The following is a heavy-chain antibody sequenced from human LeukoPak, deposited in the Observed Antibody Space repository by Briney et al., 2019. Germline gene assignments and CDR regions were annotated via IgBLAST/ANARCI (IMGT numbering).Heavy chain of an antibody. CDR3: ANDELFRYYYYMDV. V-gene: IGHV3-74*01. D-gene: IGHD3-10*01. J-gene: IGHJ6*03. Sequence: GGSLRLSCAASGFSFSNYWMHWVRQAPGKGLVWVSRINSDGTNIRYADSVKGRFTISRDNAKNTLYLQMNSLRAEDTAVYYCANDELFRYYYYMDVWGKGTTVTVSS. CDR1: GFSFSNYW. CDR2: INSDGTNI.